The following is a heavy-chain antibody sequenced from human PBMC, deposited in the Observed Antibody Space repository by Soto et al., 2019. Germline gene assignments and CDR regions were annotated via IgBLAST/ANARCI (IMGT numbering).Heavy chain of an antibody. CDR3: ASSGADSSGYYSPYYYYYYGMDV. J-gene: IGHJ6*02. CDR2: IYYSGST. Sequence: SETLSLTCTVSGGSISSSSYYWGWIRQPPGKGLEWIGSIYYSGSTYYNPSLKSRVTISVDTSKNQFSLKLSSVTAADTAVYYCASSGADSSGYYSPYYYYYYGMDVWGQGTTVTVSS. V-gene: IGHV4-39*01. D-gene: IGHD3-22*01. CDR1: GGSISSSSYY.